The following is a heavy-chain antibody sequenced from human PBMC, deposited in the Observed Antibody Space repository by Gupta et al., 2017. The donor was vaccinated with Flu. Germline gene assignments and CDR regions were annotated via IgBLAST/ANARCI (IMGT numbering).Heavy chain of an antibody. V-gene: IGHV3-73*02. CDR1: GFIFSGSA. Sequence: EVQLVESGGGLVQPGGSLKLSCAASGFIFSGSAIHWVRQSSGKGLEWVGRIGSKKNSHATTYVKSVKGRFTISRDDSQNTTYLEMNSLKTGDTAVYYCTRVAGGTAVSNLFYMDVWGKGTTVTVSS. CDR2: IGSKKNSHAT. J-gene: IGHJ6*03. D-gene: IGHD4-4*01. CDR3: TRVAGGTAVSNLFYMDV.